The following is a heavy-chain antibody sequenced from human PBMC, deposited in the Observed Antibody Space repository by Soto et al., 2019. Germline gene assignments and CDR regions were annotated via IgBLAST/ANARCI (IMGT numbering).Heavy chain of an antibody. CDR3: SRHVVKQQLGFYYYYGMDV. V-gene: IGHV2-5*02. D-gene: IGHD6-13*01. CDR2: IYWDNDN. CDR1: GFSLSTSGVG. J-gene: IGHJ6*02. Sequence: ASGPTLVNPTQTLTLTCTFSGFSLSTSGVGVGWIRQPPGKAPEWLALIYWDNDNRYSPSLKSRLTITKDTSKNQVVLTMTNMDPVDTATYYCSRHVVKQQLGFYYYYGMDVWGQGATVTV.